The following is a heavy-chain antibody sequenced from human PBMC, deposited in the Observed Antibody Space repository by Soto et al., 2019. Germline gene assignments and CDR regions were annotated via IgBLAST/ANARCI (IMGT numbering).Heavy chain of an antibody. CDR2: INSDGSSI. CDR1: GFTLSSYW. Sequence: EVHLVESGGGLVQPGGSLRLSCAASGFTLSSYWMHWVRQAPGKGLVWVSRINSDGSSIRYADSVKGRFTISRDNAKNTLYLQMNNLRADDTAVYYCATSISVGGGGWGQGTLVTVSS. V-gene: IGHV3-74*01. CDR3: ATSISVGGGG. D-gene: IGHD3-16*01. J-gene: IGHJ4*02.